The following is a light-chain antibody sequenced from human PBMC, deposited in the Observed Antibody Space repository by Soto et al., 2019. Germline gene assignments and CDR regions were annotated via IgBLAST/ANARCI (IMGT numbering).Light chain of an antibody. CDR2: STS. J-gene: IGKJ2*01. V-gene: IGKV3-15*01. Sequence: VLTQSPATLSVSPGERVTLSCRASQSVSSLLAWYQQKPGQAPRLLIYSTSTRATGIPARFSGSGSGTEFTLTISSLQSEDFATYYCQKYNSAPYTFGQGTKLEIK. CDR1: QSVSSL. CDR3: QKYNSAPYT.